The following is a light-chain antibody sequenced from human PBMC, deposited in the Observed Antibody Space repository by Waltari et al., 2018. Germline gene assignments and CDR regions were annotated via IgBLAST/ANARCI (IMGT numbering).Light chain of an antibody. J-gene: IGKJ5*01. CDR3: QQRSNWPIT. CDR1: QTVSSY. V-gene: IGKV3-11*01. Sequence: EIVLTQSPATLSLSPGERATLSCRASQTVSSYLAWYQQKPGQAPRLPIYDASNRATGISARFSGSGSGTAFTLTISSLEPEDFAVYYCQQRSNWPITFGQGTRLEIK. CDR2: DAS.